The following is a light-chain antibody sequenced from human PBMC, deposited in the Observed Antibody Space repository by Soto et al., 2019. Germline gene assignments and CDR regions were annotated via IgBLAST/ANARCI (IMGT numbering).Light chain of an antibody. V-gene: IGKV1-9*01. CDR2: GAH. J-gene: IGKJ4*01. CDR1: QDISSY. Sequence: DIQLTQSPSLLSASVGDRVTITCRASQDISSYLAWYQQKPGRAPELLIHGAHSLHSGVPSRFSGSGSGTEFSLTISSLQPEDFATYYCQQLNSYPPSFGGGTKVDIK. CDR3: QQLNSYPPS.